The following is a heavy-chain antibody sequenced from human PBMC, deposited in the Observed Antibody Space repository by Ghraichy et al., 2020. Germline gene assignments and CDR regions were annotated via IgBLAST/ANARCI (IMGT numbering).Heavy chain of an antibody. V-gene: IGHV3-21*01. CDR3: ARAYDILTGYPDY. CDR1: GFTFSSYS. D-gene: IGHD3-9*01. Sequence: GGSLRLSCAASGFTFSSYSVNWVRQAPGKGLEWVSSISSSSSYIYYADSVKGRFTISRDNAKNSLYLQMNSLRAEDTAVYYCARAYDILTGYPDYWGQGTLVTVSS. J-gene: IGHJ4*02. CDR2: ISSSSSYI.